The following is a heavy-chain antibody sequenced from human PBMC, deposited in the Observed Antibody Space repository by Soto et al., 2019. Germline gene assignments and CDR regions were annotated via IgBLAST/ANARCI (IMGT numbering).Heavy chain of an antibody. J-gene: IGHJ4*02. V-gene: IGHV3-49*05. CDR3: TSGEGGGVAGYFCPYFDY. D-gene: IGHD6-19*01. Sequence: EVQLVESGGGLVKPGRSLRLSCTASGFTFGDYAMSWFRQAPGKGLEWVGFIRSKAYGGTTEYAASVKGRFTISRDDSTSIAYLQMNGLKTEDSAVDDCTSGEGGGVAGYFCPYFDYWGQGTLVTVSS. CDR1: GFTFGDYA. CDR2: IRSKAYGGTT.